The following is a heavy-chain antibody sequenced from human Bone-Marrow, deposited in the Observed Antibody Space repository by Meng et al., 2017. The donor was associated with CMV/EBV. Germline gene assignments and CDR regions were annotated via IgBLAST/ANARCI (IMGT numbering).Heavy chain of an antibody. Sequence: GESLQISCAASGFTFSGYSMSWVRQTPGKGLKWVSSTSGTGSYIYYADSVRGRFTISRDNAKNSLCLQMNSLRDEDTAVYYCARDDTQETYYYGRDVWGQGNTVNVAS. V-gene: IGHV3-21*01. CDR3: ARDDTQETYYYGRDV. J-gene: IGHJ6*02. CDR2: TSGTGSYI. CDR1: GFTFSGYS.